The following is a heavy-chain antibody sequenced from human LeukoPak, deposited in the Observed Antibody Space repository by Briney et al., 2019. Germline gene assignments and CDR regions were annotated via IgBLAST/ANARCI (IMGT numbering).Heavy chain of an antibody. CDR2: ISSSGSTI. J-gene: IGHJ5*02. D-gene: IGHD4-23*01. Sequence: GGSLRLSCAASGFTFSDYYMNWIRQAPGKGLEWVSYISSSGSTIYYADSVKGRFTISRDNAKNSLYLQMNSLRAEDTAVYYCARDVTYHGGDWFDPWGQGTLVTVSS. CDR1: GFTFSDYY. V-gene: IGHV3-11*01. CDR3: ARDVTYHGGDWFDP.